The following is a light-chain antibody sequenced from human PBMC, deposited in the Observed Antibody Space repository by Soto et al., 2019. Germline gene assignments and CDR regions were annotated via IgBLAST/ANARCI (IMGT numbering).Light chain of an antibody. CDR2: GAS. J-gene: IGKJ2*01. Sequence: EIVLTQSPGTLSLSPGERATLSCRASQSVSSSYLAWYQKKPGQAPRLLIYGASSRATGIPDRFSGSVSGTDFTLTISRLEPEDFAVYYCQQYGSSPYTFGHGTKLEIK. V-gene: IGKV3-20*01. CDR3: QQYGSSPYT. CDR1: QSVSSSY.